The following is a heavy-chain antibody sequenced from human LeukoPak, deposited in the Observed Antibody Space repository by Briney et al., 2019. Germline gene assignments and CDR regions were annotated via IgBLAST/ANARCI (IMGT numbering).Heavy chain of an antibody. CDR1: GGSISSYY. D-gene: IGHD6-19*01. CDR3: ARSIVVAGIVSDYYYYGMDV. Sequence: PSETLSLTCTVSGGSISSYYWNWIRHPPGKGLEWIGYMYYSGSPNYNPSLKSRVTISVHTSKKQFSLKLSSVTAADTAVYYCARSIVVAGIVSDYYYYGMDVWGQGTTVTVSS. V-gene: IGHV4-59*08. J-gene: IGHJ6*02. CDR2: MYYSGSP.